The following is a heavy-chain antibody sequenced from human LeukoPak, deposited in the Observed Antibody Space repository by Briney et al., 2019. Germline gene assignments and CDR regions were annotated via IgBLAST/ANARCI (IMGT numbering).Heavy chain of an antibody. CDR1: GFTFSSYA. J-gene: IGHJ4*02. CDR3: ARDYGWFGELLGDY. D-gene: IGHD3-10*01. CDR2: ISYDGSNK. V-gene: IGHV3-30-3*01. Sequence: PGGSPRFSCAASGFTFSSYAMHWVRQAPGKGLEWVAVISYDGSNKYYADSVKGRFTISRDNSKNTLYLQMNSLRAEDTAVYYCARDYGWFGELLGDYWGQGTLDTVSS.